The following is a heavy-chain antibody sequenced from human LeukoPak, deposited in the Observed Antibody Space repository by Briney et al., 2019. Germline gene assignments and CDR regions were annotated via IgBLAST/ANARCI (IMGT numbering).Heavy chain of an antibody. D-gene: IGHD6-13*01. V-gene: IGHV3-11*01. CDR1: GFTFSDYY. J-gene: IGHJ3*02. CDR2: ISISGSTI. CDR3: VRGVSISSSWYNDI. Sequence: GGSLRLYCAASGFTFSDYYMTWIRQAPGKGLEWVSYISISGSTIYYADSVKGRFTISRDNAKNSLYLQMNSLRAEDTAVYYCVRGVSISSSWYNDIWGQGTMVTVSS.